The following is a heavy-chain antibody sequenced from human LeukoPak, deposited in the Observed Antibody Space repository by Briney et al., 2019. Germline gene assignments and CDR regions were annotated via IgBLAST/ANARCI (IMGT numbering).Heavy chain of an antibody. CDR2: IYYSGST. CDR1: GYSISSSNW. CDR3: ARTTSDYYDSSGYPSLFDY. J-gene: IGHJ4*02. V-gene: IGHV4-28*01. D-gene: IGHD3-22*01. Sequence: SETLSLTCAVSGYSISSSNWWGWIRQPPGKGLEWIGYIYYSGSTYYNPSLKSQVTMSVDTSKNQFSLKLSSVTAVDTAVYYCARTTSDYYDSSGYPSLFDYWGQGTLVTVSS.